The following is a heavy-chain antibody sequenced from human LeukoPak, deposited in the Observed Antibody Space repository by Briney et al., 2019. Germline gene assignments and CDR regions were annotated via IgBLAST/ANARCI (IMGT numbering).Heavy chain of an antibody. CDR3: ATPRGLKTTVVDSYFDY. J-gene: IGHJ4*02. Sequence: GASVKVSCKASGYTFTSYAMNWVRQAPGQGLEWMGGIIPIFGTANYAQKFQGRATITADESTSTAYMELSSLRSEDTAVYYCATPRGLKTTVVDSYFDYWGQGTLVTVSS. V-gene: IGHV1-69*13. CDR1: GYTFTSYA. D-gene: IGHD4-23*01. CDR2: IIPIFGTA.